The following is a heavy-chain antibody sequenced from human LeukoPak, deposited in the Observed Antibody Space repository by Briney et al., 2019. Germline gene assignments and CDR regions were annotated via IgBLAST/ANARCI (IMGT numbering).Heavy chain of an antibody. CDR1: GVSISSGSYY. D-gene: IGHD3-10*01. J-gene: IGHJ4*01. CDR2: MYSSGSST. Sequence: PSETLSLTCTVSGVSISSGSYYWTWIRQPAGEGLEWIGRMYSSGSSTNYNPSLNGRVTISVDPSKNHFSLNLSSVTAADTAVYYCATDHGGDFFDYWGHGTLVTVSS. V-gene: IGHV4-61*02. CDR3: ATDHGGDFFDY.